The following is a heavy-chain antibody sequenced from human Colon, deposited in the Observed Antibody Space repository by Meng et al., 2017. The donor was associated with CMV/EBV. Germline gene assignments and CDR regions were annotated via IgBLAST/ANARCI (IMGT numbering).Heavy chain of an antibody. V-gene: IGHV3-21*01. Sequence: GGSLRLSCAASGFTFNTYSMVWVRQAPGEGLEWVSSISSSSSREYYADSVKGRFIISRDNAKGSLYLKMNSLRAEDTSVYYCARDPRGGLADYWGQGTLVTVSS. CDR2: ISSSSSRE. D-gene: IGHD6-19*01. CDR3: ARDPRGGLADY. J-gene: IGHJ4*02. CDR1: GFTFNTYS.